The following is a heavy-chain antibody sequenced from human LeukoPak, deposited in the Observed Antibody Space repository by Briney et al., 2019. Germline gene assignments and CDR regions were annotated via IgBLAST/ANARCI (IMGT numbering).Heavy chain of an antibody. CDR2: INPNSGGT. J-gene: IGHJ4*02. CDR1: GCTFTGYY. D-gene: IGHD3-22*01. Sequence: ASVKVSCKASGCTFTGYYMHWVRQAPGQGLEWMGWINPNSGGTNYAQKFQGRVTMTRDTSTSTAYMELRSLRSDDTAVYYCARALTYYYDSSGYYYSPYYFDYWGQGTLVTVSS. CDR3: ARALTYYYDSSGYYYSPYYFDY. V-gene: IGHV1-2*02.